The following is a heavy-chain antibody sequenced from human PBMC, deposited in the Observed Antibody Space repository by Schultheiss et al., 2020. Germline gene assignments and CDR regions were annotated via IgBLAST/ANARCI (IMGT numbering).Heavy chain of an antibody. CDR1: GYTFTSYD. J-gene: IGHJ4*02. Sequence: ASVKVSCKASGYTFTSYDINWVRQATGQGLEWMGWMNPNSGNTGYAQKFQGRVTMTRNTSISTAYMELSSLRSEDTAVYYCARSYYYDSNYKHGGTFDYWGQGTLVTVSS. CDR3: ARSYYYDSNYKHGGTFDY. D-gene: IGHD3-22*01. CDR2: MNPNSGNT. V-gene: IGHV1-8*01.